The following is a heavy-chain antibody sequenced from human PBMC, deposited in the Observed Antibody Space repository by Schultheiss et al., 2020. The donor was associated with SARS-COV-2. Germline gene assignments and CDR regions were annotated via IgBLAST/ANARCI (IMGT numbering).Heavy chain of an antibody. CDR1: GGSISSSSYY. J-gene: IGHJ4*02. D-gene: IGHD6-13*01. V-gene: IGHV4-39*01. Sequence: SQTLSLTCPVSGGSISSSSYYWGWIRQPPGKGLEWIGSIYYSGSTYYNPSLKSRVTISVDTSKNQFSLKLSSVTAADTAVYYCARAPHSSSWDYFDYWGQGTLVTVSS. CDR3: ARAPHSSSWDYFDY. CDR2: IYYSGST.